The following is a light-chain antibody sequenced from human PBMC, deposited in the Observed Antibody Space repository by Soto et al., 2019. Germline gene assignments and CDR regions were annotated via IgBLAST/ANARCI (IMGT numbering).Light chain of an antibody. V-gene: IGKV1-5*01. Sequence: DIQMTQSPSTLSASVGDRVTITCRARQSINIWLAWYQQKPGKAPKLLIYDASILESGVPSRFSGSGSGTEFTLTISSLQPDDFATYYCQQYKSYLWTFGQGTKVDIK. J-gene: IGKJ1*01. CDR3: QQYKSYLWT. CDR2: DAS. CDR1: QSINIW.